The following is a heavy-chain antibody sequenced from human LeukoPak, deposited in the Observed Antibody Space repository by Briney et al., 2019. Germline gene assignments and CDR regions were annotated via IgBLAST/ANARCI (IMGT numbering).Heavy chain of an antibody. J-gene: IGHJ3*02. D-gene: IGHD1-14*01. CDR1: GGSISSGSYY. Sequence: PSETLSLTCTVSGGSISSGSYYWSWIRQPAGKGLEWIGRMYTSGSTNYNPSLKSRVTISVDTSKNQFSLKLSSVTAADTAMYYCARGYNPYLFDIWGQGTMVTVSS. CDR3: ARGYNPYLFDI. CDR2: MYTSGST. V-gene: IGHV4-61*02.